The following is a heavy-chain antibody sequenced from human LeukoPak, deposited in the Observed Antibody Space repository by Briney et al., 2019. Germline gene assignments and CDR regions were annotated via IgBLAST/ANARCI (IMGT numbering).Heavy chain of an antibody. CDR1: GFTFDGYA. CDR2: ISWNSGSI. J-gene: IGHJ4*02. V-gene: IGHV3-9*01. D-gene: IGHD3-22*01. CDR3: AKGGSSGYYYSMGFDY. Sequence: PGGSLRLSCAASGFTFDGYAMHWVRQAPGKGLEWVSGISWNSGSIGYADSVKGRFTISRDNAKNSLYLQMNSLRAEDTALYYCAKGGSSGYYYSMGFDYWGQGTLVTVSS.